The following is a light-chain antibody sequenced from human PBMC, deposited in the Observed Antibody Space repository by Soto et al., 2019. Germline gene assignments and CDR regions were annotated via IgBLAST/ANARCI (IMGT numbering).Light chain of an antibody. V-gene: IGLV3-21*02. CDR2: DDT. Sequence: VLTQPPSLSVAPGQTARISCGGNNLGTKSVHWYQQQPGQAPVMVVYDDTDRPSGIPERFSGTNSGNTATLTISRVEAGDEADYYCQVWDSSSDHWVFGGGTQLTVL. CDR3: QVWDSSSDHWV. CDR1: NLGTKS. J-gene: IGLJ7*01.